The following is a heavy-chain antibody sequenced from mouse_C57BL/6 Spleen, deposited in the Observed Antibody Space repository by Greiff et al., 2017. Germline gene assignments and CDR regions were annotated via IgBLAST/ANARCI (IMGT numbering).Heavy chain of an antibody. J-gene: IGHJ4*01. D-gene: IGHD2-4*01. CDR3: TTRIYYDYDGDY. CDR1: GFNIKDDY. Sequence: EVQLQQSGAELVRPGASVKLSCTASGFNIKDDYMHWVKQRPEQGLEWIGWIDPENGDTEYASKFQGKATITADTSSNTAYLQLSSLTSEDTAVYYWTTRIYYDYDGDYWGQGTSVTVSS. CDR2: IDPENGDT. V-gene: IGHV14-4*01.